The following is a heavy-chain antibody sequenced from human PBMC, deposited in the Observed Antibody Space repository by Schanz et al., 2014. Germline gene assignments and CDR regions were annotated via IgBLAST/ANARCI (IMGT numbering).Heavy chain of an antibody. Sequence: QVQLQESGPGLVKPSGTLSLTCTVSGDSISNSHWWNWVRQPPGKGLEWIGVIYQGGTAIYNPSLESRATISLDKSKNHFSIRLSSVTAADTAVYYCAREIESSMIRGVIDWGQGTLVTVSS. J-gene: IGHJ4*02. CDR2: IYQGGTA. CDR3: AREIESSMIRGVID. V-gene: IGHV4-4*02. CDR1: GDSISNSHW. D-gene: IGHD3-10*01.